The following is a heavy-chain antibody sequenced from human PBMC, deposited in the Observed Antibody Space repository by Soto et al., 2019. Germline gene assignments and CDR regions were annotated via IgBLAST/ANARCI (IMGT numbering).Heavy chain of an antibody. Sequence: PSETLSLTCTVSGFSVSSTYWGWVRQSPGKGLEWIGYVYNSGSTIYSPSLRSRITISVDPSKNQFSLRLRSVTAADTAVYYCARIPYSSASFDYWGQGSLVTVSS. D-gene: IGHD6-19*01. J-gene: IGHJ4*02. CDR3: ARIPYSSASFDY. CDR1: GFSVSSTY. CDR2: VYNSGST. V-gene: IGHV4-59*02.